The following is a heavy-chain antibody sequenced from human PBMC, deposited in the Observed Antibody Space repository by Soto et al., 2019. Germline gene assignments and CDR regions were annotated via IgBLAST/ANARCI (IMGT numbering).Heavy chain of an antibody. J-gene: IGHJ6*02. CDR3: AREVYDFWSGYPRMDV. D-gene: IGHD3-3*01. V-gene: IGHV3-33*01. CDR1: GFTFSSYG. CDR2: IWYDGSNK. Sequence: GGSLRLSCAASGFTFSSYGMHWVRQAPGKGLEWVAVIWYDGSNKYYADSVKGRFTISRDNSKNTLYLQMNSLRAEDTAVYYCAREVYDFWSGYPRMDVWGQGTTVTVSS.